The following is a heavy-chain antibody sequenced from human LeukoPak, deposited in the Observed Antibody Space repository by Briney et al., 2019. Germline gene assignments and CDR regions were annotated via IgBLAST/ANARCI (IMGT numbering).Heavy chain of an antibody. CDR2: ISSSSSYI. V-gene: IGHV3-11*06. J-gene: IGHJ6*03. Sequence: PGGSLRLSCAASGFTFSDYYMSWIRQAPGKGLEWVPSISSSSSYIYYADSVKGRFTISRDNAKKSLYLQMNSLRVEDTAVYYCARAYSERYGLGYYYMDVWGKGTTVTVSS. CDR1: GFTFSDYY. D-gene: IGHD1-26*01. CDR3: ARAYSERYGLGYYYMDV.